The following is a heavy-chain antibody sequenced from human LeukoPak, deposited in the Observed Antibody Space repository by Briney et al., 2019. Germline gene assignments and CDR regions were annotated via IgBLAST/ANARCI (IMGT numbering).Heavy chain of an antibody. J-gene: IGHJ4*02. D-gene: IGHD3-22*01. CDR3: AKFRVVTTSRGVGLDY. Sequence: GGSLRVSCAASGFTFSSYAMSWVRQAPGKGLEWVSAISGSGGSTYYADSVKGRFTISRDNSKNTLYLQMNSLRAEDTAVYYCAKFRVVTTSRGVGLDYWGQGTLVTVSS. CDR1: GFTFSSYA. V-gene: IGHV3-23*01. CDR2: ISGSGGST.